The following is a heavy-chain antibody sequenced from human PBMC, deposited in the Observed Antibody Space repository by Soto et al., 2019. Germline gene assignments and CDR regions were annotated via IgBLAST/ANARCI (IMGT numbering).Heavy chain of an antibody. V-gene: IGHV4-39*01. CDR1: GNSISGTSSF. J-gene: IGHJ4*02. Sequence: QLQLRESGPGLVKPSETLSLTCTVSGNSISGTSSFWAWIRQPPGKKLEWIGSVYYTGSTYYNSYLKCRVSISIDTSKNQFALSLNSVTAADTAVYYCMRRVRYTRLLDYWGQGALVTVSS. D-gene: IGHD2-2*02. CDR3: MRRVRYTRLLDY. CDR2: VYYTGST.